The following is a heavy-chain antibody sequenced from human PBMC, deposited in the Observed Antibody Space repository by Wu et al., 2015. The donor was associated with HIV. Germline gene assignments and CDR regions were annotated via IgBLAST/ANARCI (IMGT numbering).Heavy chain of an antibody. D-gene: IGHD6-19*01. CDR2: IYHSGST. CDR1: GYSISSGYY. J-gene: IGHJ3*02. V-gene: IGHV4-38-2*01. CDR3: ARLGSGYSSGWYKGAFDI. Sequence: QVQLQESGPGLVKPSETLSLTCAVSGYSISSGYYWGWIRQPPGKGLEWIGSIYHSGSTYYNPSLKSRVTISVDTSKNQFSLKLSSVTAADTAVYYCARLGSGYSSGWYKGAFDIWGQGTMVTVSS.